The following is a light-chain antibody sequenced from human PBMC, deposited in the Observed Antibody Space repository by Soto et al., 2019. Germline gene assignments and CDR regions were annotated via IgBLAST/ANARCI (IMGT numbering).Light chain of an antibody. Sequence: QSALTQPPSASGSPGQSVTISCTGTSSDVGGYNYVPWYQQHPGKAPKLMIYEVSKRPSGVPDRFSGSKSGNTASLTVSGLQAEDEADYYCRSYAGSNNVVFGGGTKLTVL. CDR2: EVS. CDR3: RSYAGSNNVV. CDR1: SSDVGGYNY. V-gene: IGLV2-8*01. J-gene: IGLJ2*01.